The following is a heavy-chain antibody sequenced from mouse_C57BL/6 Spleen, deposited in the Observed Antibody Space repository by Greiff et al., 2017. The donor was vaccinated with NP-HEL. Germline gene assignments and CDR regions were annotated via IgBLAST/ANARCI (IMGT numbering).Heavy chain of an antibody. Sequence: QVQLKQSGTELVKPGASVKLSCKASGYTFTSYWMHWVKQRPGQGLEWIGNINPSNGGTNYNEKFKSKATLTVDKSSSTAYMQLSSLTSEDSAVYYCARNYYDYDDGGWYAMDYWGQGTSVTVSS. CDR2: INPSNGGT. J-gene: IGHJ4*01. V-gene: IGHV1-53*01. D-gene: IGHD2-4*01. CDR1: GYTFTSYW. CDR3: ARNYYDYDDGGWYAMDY.